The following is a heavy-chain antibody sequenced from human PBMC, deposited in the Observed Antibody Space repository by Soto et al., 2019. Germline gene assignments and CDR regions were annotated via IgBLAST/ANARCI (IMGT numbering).Heavy chain of an antibody. Sequence: QVQLVQSGAEVKEPGTSVKVSCKASGYTFSSYFMHWVRQAPGRGLEWMGMINPSGGGTSYTQKFQGRVTMTRDTSTSTVYMELSSLRTEDTAFYYCTRDASIRGVNSDAFDIWGQGTMVTVSS. CDR1: GYTFSSYF. J-gene: IGHJ3*02. CDR3: TRDASIRGVNSDAFDI. D-gene: IGHD3-10*01. V-gene: IGHV1-46*03. CDR2: INPSGGGT.